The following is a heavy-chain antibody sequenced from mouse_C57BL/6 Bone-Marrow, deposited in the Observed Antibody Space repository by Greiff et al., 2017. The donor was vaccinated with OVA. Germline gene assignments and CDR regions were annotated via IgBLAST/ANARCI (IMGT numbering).Heavy chain of an antibody. Sequence: QVQLKQPGAELVKPGASVKLSCKASGYTFTSYWMQWVKQRPGQGLEWIGAIDPSDSYTNYNQKFKGKATLTVDTSSSTAYMQLSSLTSEDSAVDYCARPSNYDGSSYDYWGQGTTLTVSS. CDR2: IDPSDSYT. CDR1: GYTFTSYW. CDR3: ARPSNYDGSSYDY. D-gene: IGHD1-1*01. V-gene: IGHV1-50*01. J-gene: IGHJ2*01.